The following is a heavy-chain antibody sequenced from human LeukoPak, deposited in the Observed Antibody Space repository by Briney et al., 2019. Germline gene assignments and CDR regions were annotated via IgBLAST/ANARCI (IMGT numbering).Heavy chain of an antibody. V-gene: IGHV4-38-2*01. CDR1: GYSISSGYY. J-gene: IGHJ4*02. CDR2: ISHSGST. CDR3: ARVGGYGYGNYYFNY. Sequence: SETLSLTCAVSGYSISSGYYWGWIRQSPGKGLDLIGSISHSGSTYYNPSLRSRVTISIDTSKNQFSLRLSSVTATDTAVYYCARVGGYGYGNYYFNYWGQGTLVTVSS. D-gene: IGHD5-18*01.